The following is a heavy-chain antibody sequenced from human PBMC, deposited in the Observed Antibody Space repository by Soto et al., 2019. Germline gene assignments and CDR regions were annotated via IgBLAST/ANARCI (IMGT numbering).Heavy chain of an antibody. CDR1: DDSSSNYK. V-gene: IGHV4-59*08. CDR2: IDSNGGT. D-gene: IGHD3-10*01. J-gene: IGHJ6*02. Sequence: QVQLQESGPGLVKPSETLSLTCTVSDDSSSNYKWSWIRQPPGRRLEWIGYIDSNGGTSYNPSLQSRVTISIDTSTKQFFLKLSSGTAADTAVYYCVRQGFGSLHGLVDVWGQGTTVTVSS. CDR3: VRQGFGSLHGLVDV.